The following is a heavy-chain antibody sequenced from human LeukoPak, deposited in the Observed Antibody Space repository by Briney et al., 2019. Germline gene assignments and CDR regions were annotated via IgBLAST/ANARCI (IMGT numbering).Heavy chain of an antibody. CDR3: ARERTFYYMDV. CDR2: IYYSGST. V-gene: IGHV4-31*03. CDR1: GGSICSGGYY. D-gene: IGHD2/OR15-2a*01. Sequence: SETLSLTCTVSGGSICSGGYYWSWIRQHPGKGLEWIGYIYYSGSTYYNPSLKSRVTISVDTSKNQFSLKLSSVTAADTAVYYCARERTFYYMDVWGKGTTVTVSS. J-gene: IGHJ6*03.